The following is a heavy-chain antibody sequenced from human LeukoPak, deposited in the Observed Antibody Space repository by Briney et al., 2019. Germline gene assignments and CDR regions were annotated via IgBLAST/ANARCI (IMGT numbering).Heavy chain of an antibody. CDR2: ITDGGEET. Sequence: GSLRLSCAVSGFTFNNYVMSWVRQAPGKGLEWVSAITDGGEETYYADSVKGRFTISRNNSKNTMYLQMNSLRAEDTAVYYCAKGKAVSYSSSWSDYWGQGTLVTVSS. CDR1: GFTFNNYV. CDR3: AKGKAVSYSSSWSDY. V-gene: IGHV3-23*01. J-gene: IGHJ4*02. D-gene: IGHD6-13*01.